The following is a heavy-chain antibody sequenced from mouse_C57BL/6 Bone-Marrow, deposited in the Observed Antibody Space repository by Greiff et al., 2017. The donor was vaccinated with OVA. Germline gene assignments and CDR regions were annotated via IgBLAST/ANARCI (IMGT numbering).Heavy chain of an antibody. CDR1: GYTFTSYW. V-gene: IGHV1-69*01. D-gene: IGHD2-2*01. J-gene: IGHJ1*03. CDR3: AREGYYWYFDV. Sequence: QVQLQQPGAELVMPGASVKLSCKASGYTFTSYWMHWVKQRPGQGLEWIGEIDPSDSYTNYNQKFKGKSTLTVDKSSSTAYMQLSSLTSEDSAVYYWAREGYYWYFDVWGTGTTVTVSS. CDR2: IDPSDSYT.